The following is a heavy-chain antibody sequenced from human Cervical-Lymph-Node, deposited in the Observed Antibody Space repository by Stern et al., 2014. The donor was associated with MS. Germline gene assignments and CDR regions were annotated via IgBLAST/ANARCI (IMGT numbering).Heavy chain of an antibody. CDR3: ARSPPYYEFWNDYYYFDY. D-gene: IGHD3-3*01. V-gene: IGHV2-70*04. CDR1: GFSLSTSGMR. J-gene: IGHJ4*02. Sequence: ESGPALVKPTKTLTLTCTFSGFSLSTSGMRVSWIRQPPGKALEWLAPIGWDDDKCYSTSLKTRLTISKDTSKNQVVLTMTNMDPVDTATYYCARSPPYYEFWNDYYYFDYWGQGTLVAVSS. CDR2: IGWDDDK.